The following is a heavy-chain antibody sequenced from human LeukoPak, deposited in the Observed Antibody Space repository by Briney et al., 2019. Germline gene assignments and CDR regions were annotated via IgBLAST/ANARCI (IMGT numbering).Heavy chain of an antibody. Sequence: GGSLRLSCAASGVSFSTYAMSWVRQAPGKGLEWVSAISAGGATIYYADSVKGRFTVSRDNSKNTLYLQMNSLRDEDTAVYYCAKDSGGTYFYYYSYMDVWGKGTTVTVSS. CDR2: ISAGGATI. D-gene: IGHD1-26*01. J-gene: IGHJ6*03. V-gene: IGHV3-23*01. CDR1: GVSFSTYA. CDR3: AKDSGGTYFYYYSYMDV.